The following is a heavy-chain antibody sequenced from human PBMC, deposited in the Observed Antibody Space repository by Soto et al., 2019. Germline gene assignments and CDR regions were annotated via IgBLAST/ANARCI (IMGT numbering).Heavy chain of an antibody. V-gene: IGHV2-5*01. D-gene: IGHD3-22*01. CDR3: AHRLGRLEPYYDSSGYFDF. CDR1: GFSLSTCGLC. J-gene: IGHJ4*02. Sequence: QIPLKESGPTLVQPTQPLTLSCTFPGFSLSTCGLCVGWIRQPPGKALEWLALIYWNDDKRYSPSLKSRLTITKDTSTNQVVITMTNLDPVDTATYYCAHRLGRLEPYYDSSGYFDFWGQGPLVTVSS. CDR2: IYWNDDK.